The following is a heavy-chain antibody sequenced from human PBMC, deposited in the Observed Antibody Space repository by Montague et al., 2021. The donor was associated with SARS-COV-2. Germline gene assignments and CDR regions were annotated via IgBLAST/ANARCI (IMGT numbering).Heavy chain of an antibody. D-gene: IGHD3-10*01. CDR2: IYYSGST. J-gene: IGHJ4*02. CDR3: ARREDYYGSGSYPN. CDR1: GGSISSSSYY. Sequence: SETLSLTCTVSGGSISSSSYYWGWIRQPPGKGLEWIGSIYYSGSTYYNPSLKSRVPISVDTSKNQFSLKLSSVTAAATAVYACARREDYYGSGSYPNWGQGTLVTVSS. V-gene: IGHV4-39*01.